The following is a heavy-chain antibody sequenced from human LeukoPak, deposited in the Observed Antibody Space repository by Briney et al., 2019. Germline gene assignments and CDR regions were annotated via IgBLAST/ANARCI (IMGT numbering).Heavy chain of an antibody. D-gene: IGHD6-13*01. CDR3: ARDFAAAGTRFSDY. J-gene: IGHJ4*02. V-gene: IGHV3-48*03. CDR2: ISSSGSTI. Sequence: GGSLRLSCAASGFTFSSYEMNWVRQAPGKGLEWVSYISSSGSTIYYADSVKGRFTISRDNAKNSLYLQMNSLRAEDTAVYYCARDFAAAGTRFSDYWGQGTLVTVSS. CDR1: GFTFSSYE.